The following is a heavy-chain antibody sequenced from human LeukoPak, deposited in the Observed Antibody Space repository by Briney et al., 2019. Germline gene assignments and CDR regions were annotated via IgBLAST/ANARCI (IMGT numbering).Heavy chain of an antibody. CDR2: IYHSGST. J-gene: IGHJ4*02. Sequence: PSETLSLTCTVSGGSISSYYWSWIRQPPGKGLEWIGYIYHSGSTNYHPSLKSRVTISVDTSKNQLSLKLSSVTAADTAVYYCARHPYANFDYWGQGTLVTVSS. V-gene: IGHV4-59*08. CDR1: GGSISSYY. D-gene: IGHD3-16*01. CDR3: ARHPYANFDY.